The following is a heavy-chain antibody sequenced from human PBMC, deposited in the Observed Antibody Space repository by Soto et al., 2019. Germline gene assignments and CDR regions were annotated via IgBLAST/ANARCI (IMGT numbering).Heavy chain of an antibody. Sequence: QVQLVQSGAEVKKPGSSVKVSCKASGGTFSSYAISWVRQAPGQGLEWMGGIIPIFGTANYAQKFQGRVTIXXDXSXXTAYMELSSLRSEDTAVYYCARVFRAKEVAATFDYWGQGTLVTVSS. V-gene: IGHV1-69*12. D-gene: IGHD2-15*01. CDR1: GGTFSSYA. J-gene: IGHJ4*02. CDR3: ARVFRAKEVAATFDY. CDR2: IIPIFGTA.